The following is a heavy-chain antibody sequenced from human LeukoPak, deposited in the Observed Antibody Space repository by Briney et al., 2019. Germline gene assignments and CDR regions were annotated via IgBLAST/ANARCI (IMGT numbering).Heavy chain of an antibody. CDR1: GFTFSSYV. D-gene: IGHD6-19*01. CDR2: ISYDGSNK. Sequence: GGSLRLSCAASGFTFSSYVMHWVRQAPGKGLEWVAVISYDGSNKYYADSVKGRFTISRDNSKNTLYLQMNSLRAEDTAVYYCAKGCIAVAGIRRGSKADAFDIWGQGTMVTVSS. V-gene: IGHV3-30*18. CDR3: AKGCIAVAGIRRGSKADAFDI. J-gene: IGHJ3*02.